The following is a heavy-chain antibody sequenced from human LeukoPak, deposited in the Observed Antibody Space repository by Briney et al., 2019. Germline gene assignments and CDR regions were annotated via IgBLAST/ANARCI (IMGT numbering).Heavy chain of an antibody. V-gene: IGHV4-38-2*01. CDR2: IYHNGNT. J-gene: IGHJ4*02. CDR3: ARLSITMLLVVITEYYFDY. Sequence: SSETLSLTCAVSGYSISSGYYWGWIRQPPGKGVEWIGSIYHNGNTYYNPSLKSRVTISVDTSKNQFSLKLSSVTAADTAVYYCARLSITMLLVVITEYYFDYWGQGTLLTVSS. D-gene: IGHD3-22*01. CDR1: GYSISSGYY.